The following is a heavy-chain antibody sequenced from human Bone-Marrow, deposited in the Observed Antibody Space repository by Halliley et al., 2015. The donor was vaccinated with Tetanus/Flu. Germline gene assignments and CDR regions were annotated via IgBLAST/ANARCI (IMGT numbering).Heavy chain of an antibody. Sequence: SLRLSCAASGFTFSSYAMSWVRQAPGKGLEWVSGIYDVGSGTFYADSVRGRSTVSRDNSKNMVYLQMNSLGAEDTAVYYCAKGFGSGTFNELDYWGQGTLVTVSS. D-gene: IGHD3-10*01. J-gene: IGHJ4*02. CDR3: AKGFGSGTFNELDY. CDR2: IYDVGSGT. V-gene: IGHV3-23*01. CDR1: GFTFSSYA.